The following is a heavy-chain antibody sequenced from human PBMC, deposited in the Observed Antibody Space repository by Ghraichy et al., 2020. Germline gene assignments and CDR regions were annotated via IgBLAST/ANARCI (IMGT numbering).Heavy chain of an antibody. CDR2: INPNSGGT. Sequence: ASVKVSCKASGYAFTGYYLHWIRQAPGQGPEWMGWINPNSGGTNYAQKFQGRVTMTRDTSISTAFMEVSRLRDDDTAVYYCARDHCETINCYEYYYFGMDVWGQGTTVTVSS. J-gene: IGHJ6*02. V-gene: IGHV1-2*02. CDR1: GYAFTGYY. CDR3: ARDHCETINCYEYYYFGMDV. D-gene: IGHD2-21*01.